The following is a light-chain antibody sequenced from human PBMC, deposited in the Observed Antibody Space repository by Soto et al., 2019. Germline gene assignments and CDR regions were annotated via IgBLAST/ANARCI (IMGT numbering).Light chain of an antibody. CDR3: QQYNGYWT. J-gene: IGKJ1*01. Sequence: DIQMTQSPSTLSASVGDRVTITCRASQSISDSLAWYQQKPGKAPKLLIYEASSLKSGVPSRFSGSRSGTEYTLTSSSLQSDDFATYYCQQYNGYWTFGQGTKVEIK. CDR1: QSISDS. V-gene: IGKV1-5*03. CDR2: EAS.